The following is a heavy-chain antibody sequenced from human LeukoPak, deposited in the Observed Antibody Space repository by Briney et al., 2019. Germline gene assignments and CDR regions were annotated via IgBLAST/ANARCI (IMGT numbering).Heavy chain of an antibody. D-gene: IGHD4-23*01. J-gene: IGHJ6*03. CDR3: ARVVVTPTYYYYMDV. V-gene: IGHV1-18*01. Sequence: ASVKVSCKASGYTFTSYGISWVRQAPGQGLEWMGWISAYNGNTNYAQKLQGRVTMTTDTSTSTAYMELRSLRSDDTAVYYCARVVVTPTYYYYMDVWGKGTTVTISS. CDR1: GYTFTSYG. CDR2: ISAYNGNT.